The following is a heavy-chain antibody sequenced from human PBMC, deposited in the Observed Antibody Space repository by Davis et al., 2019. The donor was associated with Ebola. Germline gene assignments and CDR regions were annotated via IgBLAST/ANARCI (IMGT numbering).Heavy chain of an antibody. CDR1: GYTFTSYY. J-gene: IGHJ4*02. CDR2: INPSGGST. V-gene: IGHV1-46*01. D-gene: IGHD3-3*01. CDR3: ARAVRFLEWLSAKVSPDY. Sequence: ASVKVSCKASGYTFTSYYMHWVRQAPGQGLEWMGIINPSGGSTSYAQKFQGRVTMTRDTSTSTVYMELSSLRSEDTAVYYCARAVRFLEWLSAKVSPDYWGQGTLVTVSS.